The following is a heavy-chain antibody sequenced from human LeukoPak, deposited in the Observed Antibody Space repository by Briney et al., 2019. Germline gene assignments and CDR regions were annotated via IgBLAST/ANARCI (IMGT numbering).Heavy chain of an antibody. D-gene: IGHD2-2*02. CDR3: ARPHSMKIPYGMDV. J-gene: IGHJ6*02. V-gene: IGHV3-30*03. CDR1: GFTFSSYG. Sequence: GRSLRLSCAASGFTFSSYGMHWVRQAPGKGLEWVAVISYDGSNKYYADSVKGRFTISRDNSKNTLYLQMNSLRAEDTAVYYCARPHSMKIPYGMDVWGQGTTVTISS. CDR2: ISYDGSNK.